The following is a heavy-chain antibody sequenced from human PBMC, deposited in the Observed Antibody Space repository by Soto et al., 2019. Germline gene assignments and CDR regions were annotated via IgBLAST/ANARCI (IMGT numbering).Heavy chain of an antibody. J-gene: IGHJ4*02. D-gene: IGHD3-3*01. CDR1: GFTFSDYW. CDR2: ISGSGGST. Sequence: AGGSLRLSCEASGFTFSDYWMHWVRQAPGKGLVWVSAISGSGGSTYYADSVKGRFTISRDNSKNTLYLQMNSLRAEDTAVYYCAKARAQYYDFWSGYPVDYWGQGTLVTVSS. CDR3: AKARAQYYDFWSGYPVDY. V-gene: IGHV3-23*01.